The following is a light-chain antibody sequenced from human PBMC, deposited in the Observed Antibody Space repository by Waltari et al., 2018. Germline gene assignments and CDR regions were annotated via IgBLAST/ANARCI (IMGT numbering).Light chain of an antibody. V-gene: IGKV3-15*01. CDR2: HVS. J-gene: IGKJ1*01. CDR3: QQYNNWPPGT. Sequence: DTVMTKSPATLPVSPGERATISCRTSQTIGFSVAWSQQKPGQAPRLLIYHVSTRATGIPARFSGSGSETEFTLTISSLQSEDVAVYYCQQYNNWPPGTFGQGTKVEI. CDR1: QTIGFS.